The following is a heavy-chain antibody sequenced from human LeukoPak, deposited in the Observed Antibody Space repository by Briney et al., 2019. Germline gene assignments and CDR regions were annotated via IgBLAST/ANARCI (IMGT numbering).Heavy chain of an antibody. V-gene: IGHV4-59*01. J-gene: IGHJ6*03. CDR2: IYYSGST. D-gene: IGHD3-3*02. CDR3: ARAFYPGYYSYMAV. Sequence: PSETLSLTCTVSGGSISPYYWSWIRQPPGKGLEWIGYIYYSGSTNYNPSLKSRVTISVDTSKNQFSLKLSSVTAADTAVYYCARAFYPGYYSYMAVWGKGTTITVSS. CDR1: GGSISPYY.